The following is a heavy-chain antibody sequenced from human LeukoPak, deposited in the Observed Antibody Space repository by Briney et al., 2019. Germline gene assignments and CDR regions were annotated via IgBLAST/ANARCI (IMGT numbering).Heavy chain of an antibody. CDR1: GYTFTSHS. V-gene: IGHV1-46*01. CDR3: ARSLEGGSYTVDS. D-gene: IGHD1-26*01. CDR2: INPSTGST. Sequence: ASVKVSCKASGYTFTSHSVHWVRQAPGQGLEWMGIINPSTGSTTYAQKLQGRVSMTRDTSTSTAYMELSSLTSEDTAVYYCARSLEGGSYTVDSWGQGTLVIVSS. J-gene: IGHJ4*02.